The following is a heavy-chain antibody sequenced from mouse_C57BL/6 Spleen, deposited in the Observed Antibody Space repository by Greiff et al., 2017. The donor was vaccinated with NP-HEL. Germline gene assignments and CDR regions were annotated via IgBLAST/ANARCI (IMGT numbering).Heavy chain of an antibody. J-gene: IGHJ3*01. CDR1: GFTFSSYA. Sequence: EVHLVESGGGLVKPGGSLKLSCAASGFTFSSYAMSWVRQTPEKRLEWVATISDGGSYTYYPDNVKGRFTISRDNAKNNLYLQMSHLKSEDTAMYYCAKVRGGATTAWFAYWGQGTLVTVSA. D-gene: IGHD2-12*01. CDR3: AKVRGGATTAWFAY. CDR2: ISDGGSYT. V-gene: IGHV5-4*01.